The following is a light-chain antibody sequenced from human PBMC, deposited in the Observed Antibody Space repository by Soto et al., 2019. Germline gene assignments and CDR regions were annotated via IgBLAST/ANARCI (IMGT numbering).Light chain of an antibody. CDR3: QQSYSTSMLT. CDR1: QSISSY. V-gene: IGKV1-39*01. Sequence: DIQMTQSPSSLSASVGDRVTITCRASQSISSYLNWYQQKPGKAPKLLMYAASSLQSGVPSRFSGSGSGTDFTLTISSLQPEDFATYYCQQSYSTSMLTFGGGTKVDIK. CDR2: AAS. J-gene: IGKJ4*01.